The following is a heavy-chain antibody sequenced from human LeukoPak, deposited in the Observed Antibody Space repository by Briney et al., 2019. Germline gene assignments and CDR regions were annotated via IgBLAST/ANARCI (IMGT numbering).Heavy chain of an antibody. CDR1: GGSISSYY. D-gene: IGHD1-1*01. CDR2: IYYSGST. J-gene: IGHJ3*02. V-gene: IGHV4-59*01. CDR3: ARDATTLTRGAFDI. Sequence: PSETLSLTCTVSGGSISSYYWSWIRQPPGKGLEWIGYIYYSGSTNYNPSLKSRVTISVDTSKNQFSLKLSSVTAADPAVYYCARDATTLTRGAFDIWGQGTMVTVSS.